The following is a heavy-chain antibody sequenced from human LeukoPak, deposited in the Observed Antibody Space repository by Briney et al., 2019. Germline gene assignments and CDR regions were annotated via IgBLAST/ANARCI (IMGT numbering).Heavy chain of an antibody. Sequence: PSETLSLTCTVSGGSISSYYWSWIRQPPGKGLEWIGYIYYSGSTNYNPSLKSRVTISVDTSKNQFSLKLSSVTPDDTAVYYCARGYYYDSSGPIVGAFDIWDQGTMVTVSS. CDR1: GGSISSYY. CDR3: ARGYYYDSSGPIVGAFDI. D-gene: IGHD3-22*01. J-gene: IGHJ3*02. V-gene: IGHV4-59*12. CDR2: IYYSGST.